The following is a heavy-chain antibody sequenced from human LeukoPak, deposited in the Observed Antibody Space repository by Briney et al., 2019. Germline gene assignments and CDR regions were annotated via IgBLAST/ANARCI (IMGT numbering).Heavy chain of an antibody. CDR1: GYTFTSYD. V-gene: IGHV1-8*01. CDR2: MNPNSGNT. CDR3: ARGYCSGGSCNYYYYYGMDV. J-gene: IGHJ6*02. D-gene: IGHD2-15*01. Sequence: ASVTVSCKASGYTFTSYDINWVRQATGQGLEWMGWMNPNSGNTGYAQKFQGRVTMTRNTSISTAYMELSSLRSEDTAVYYCARGYCSGGSCNYYYYYGMDVWGQGTTVTVSS.